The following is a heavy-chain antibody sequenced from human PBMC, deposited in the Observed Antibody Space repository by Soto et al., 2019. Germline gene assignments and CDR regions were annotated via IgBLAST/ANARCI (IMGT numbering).Heavy chain of an antibody. CDR1: GGTFSTST. CDR3: ARDSPIGSVFSGYDAIDL. V-gene: IGHV1-69*08. Sequence: QVQLVQSGAEVKKPGSSVKVSCKASGGTFSTSTFTWVRQAPGQGLEWMGRIIPILDTADYAQKFQGSVTTTAXNXTXTXVMELGSLRSEDTGVYYCARDSPIGSVFSGYDAIDLWGQGTLVTVSP. CDR2: IIPILDTA. D-gene: IGHD5-12*01. J-gene: IGHJ4*02.